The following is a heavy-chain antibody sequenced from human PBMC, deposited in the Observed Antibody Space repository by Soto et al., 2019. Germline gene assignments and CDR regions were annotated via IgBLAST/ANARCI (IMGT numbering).Heavy chain of an antibody. J-gene: IGHJ5*02. Sequence: PSETLSLTCTFSGGSISSGCYYWSWIRQHPGKGLEWIGYIYYSGSTYYNPSLKSRVTISVDTSKNQFSLKLSSVTAADTAVYYCARDGGLELYNWFDPWGQGTLVTVSS. D-gene: IGHD1-7*01. V-gene: IGHV4-31*03. CDR3: ARDGGLELYNWFDP. CDR1: GGSISSGCYY. CDR2: IYYSGST.